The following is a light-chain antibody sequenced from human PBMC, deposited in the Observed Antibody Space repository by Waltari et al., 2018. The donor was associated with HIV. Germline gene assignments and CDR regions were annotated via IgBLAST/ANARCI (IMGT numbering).Light chain of an antibody. CDR2: DVT. J-gene: IGLJ3*02. CDR1: SSDVGGYNY. Sequence: QSALTQPRSVSGSPGQSVTISCTGTSSDVGGYNYVSWYQQNPGKAPKFIIYDVTKRPSGVPVRFSGSKSGHTASLTISGLQAEDEADYYCCSYAGNYPVLFGGGTKLTVL. V-gene: IGLV2-11*01. CDR3: CSYAGNYPVL.